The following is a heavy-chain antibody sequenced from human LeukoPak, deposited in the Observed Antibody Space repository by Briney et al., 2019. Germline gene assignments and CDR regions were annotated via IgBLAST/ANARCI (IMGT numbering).Heavy chain of an antibody. CDR2: IKQDASVK. D-gene: IGHD1-1*01. Sequence: GGSLRLSCVASGSTFGSHWMSWVRQAPAKGLEWVANIKQDASVKQYVDSVKGRFTISRDNAKNSLYLQMTSLRAEDTAVYYCARNDDVFDIWGQGTMVTVSS. CDR3: ARNDDVFDI. V-gene: IGHV3-7*01. CDR1: GSTFGSHW. J-gene: IGHJ3*02.